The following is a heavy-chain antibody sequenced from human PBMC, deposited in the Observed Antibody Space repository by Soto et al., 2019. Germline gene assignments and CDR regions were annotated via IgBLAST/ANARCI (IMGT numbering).Heavy chain of an antibody. D-gene: IGHD3-3*01. CDR1: GGSISSYY. V-gene: IGHV4-59*01. J-gene: IGHJ5*02. Sequence: SETLSLTCTVSGGSISSYYWSWIRQPPGKGLEWIGYIYYSGSTNYNPSLKSRVTISVDTSKNQFSLKLSSVTAADTAVYYCARGSYDFWSGRNWFDPWGQGTLVTVSS. CDR3: ARGSYDFWSGRNWFDP. CDR2: IYYSGST.